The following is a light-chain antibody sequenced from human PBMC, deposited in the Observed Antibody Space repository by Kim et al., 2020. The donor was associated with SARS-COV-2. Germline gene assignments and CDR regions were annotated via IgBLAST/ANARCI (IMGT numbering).Light chain of an antibody. CDR2: AAS. Sequence: ASVGDRVTITCRASQSISSYLNWNQQKPGKAPKLLIYAASSLQRGVPSRFSGSGSGTDFTLTISSLQPEDFATYYCQQSYSTPRTFGQGTKVDIK. V-gene: IGKV1-39*01. J-gene: IGKJ1*01. CDR1: QSISSY. CDR3: QQSYSTPRT.